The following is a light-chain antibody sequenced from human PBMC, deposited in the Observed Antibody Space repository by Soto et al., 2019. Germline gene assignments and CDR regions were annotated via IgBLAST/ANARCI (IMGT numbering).Light chain of an antibody. J-gene: IGLJ3*02. CDR2: DVS. V-gene: IGLV2-14*01. CDR1: SSDVGAYNY. Sequence: QSALTQPASVSGSPGQSIAISCTGTSSDVGAYNYVSWYQQHPGKAPKLMIYDVSNRPSGVSDRFSGSKSDNTASLTISGLQAEEEADYYCISYTTSSTRVFGGGTKVTVL. CDR3: ISYTTSSTRV.